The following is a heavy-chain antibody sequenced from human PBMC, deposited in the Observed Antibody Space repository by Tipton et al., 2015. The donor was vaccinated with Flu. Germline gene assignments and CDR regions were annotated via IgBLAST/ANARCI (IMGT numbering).Heavy chain of an antibody. CDR1: GDSIGSGYF. CDR3: ARGDYSNYVSEPKNWFDP. D-gene: IGHD4-11*01. CDR2: VHRAGNP. J-gene: IGHJ5*02. Sequence: TLSLTCSVSGDSIGSGYFWGWIRQAPGQGLEWIGNVHRAGNPYYNPSLKSRVTISVDTSKNQFSLRLYSVTAADTAVYYCARGDYSNYVSEPKNWFDPWGQGTLVTVSS. V-gene: IGHV4-38-2*01.